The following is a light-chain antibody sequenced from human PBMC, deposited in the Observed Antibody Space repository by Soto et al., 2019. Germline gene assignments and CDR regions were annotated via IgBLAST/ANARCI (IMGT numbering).Light chain of an antibody. Sequence: DIQLTQSPSFLSASVGDRVSTTCRASQGIGSYLAWYQQKPGKAPNLLIYAASTLQSGVPSRFSGSGSGTDFTLTISSLQPEDFATYYCHQLNNYPLTFGGGTKVDIK. CDR3: HQLNNYPLT. V-gene: IGKV1-9*01. CDR2: AAS. CDR1: QGIGSY. J-gene: IGKJ4*01.